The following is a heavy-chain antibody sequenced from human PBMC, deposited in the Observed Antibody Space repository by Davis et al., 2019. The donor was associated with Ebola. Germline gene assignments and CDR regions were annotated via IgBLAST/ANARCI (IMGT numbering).Heavy chain of an antibody. CDR2: IKQDGSEK. J-gene: IGHJ6*04. V-gene: IGHV3-7*01. Sequence: GESLKISCAASGFTFSSYWMSWVRQAPGKGLEWVANIKQDGSEKYYVDSVKGRFTISRDNAKNTLYLQMNSLRAEDTAVYYCARKLSGSYPYYYYYGMDVWGKGTTVTVSA. CDR1: GFTFSSYW. CDR3: ARKLSGSYPYYYYYGMDV. D-gene: IGHD1-26*01.